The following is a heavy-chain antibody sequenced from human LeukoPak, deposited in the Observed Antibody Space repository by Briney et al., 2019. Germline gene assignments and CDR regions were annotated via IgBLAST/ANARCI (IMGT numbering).Heavy chain of an antibody. D-gene: IGHD5-24*01. CDR3: ARTGDGYNLDAFDI. V-gene: IGHV3-66*02. J-gene: IGHJ3*02. Sequence: PGGPLRLSCAASGFTVSSNYMSWVRQAPGKGLEWVSVIYSGGSTYYADSVKGRFTVSRDNSKITLYLQMNSLRAEDTAVYYCARTGDGYNLDAFDIWGQGTMVTVSS. CDR2: IYSGGST. CDR1: GFTVSSNY.